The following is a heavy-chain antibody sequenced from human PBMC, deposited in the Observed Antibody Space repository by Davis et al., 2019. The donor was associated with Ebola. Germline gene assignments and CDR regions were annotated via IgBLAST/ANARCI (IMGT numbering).Heavy chain of an antibody. D-gene: IGHD3-9*01. V-gene: IGHV3-30-3*01. CDR3: ARGASYYDILTGYPFDY. CDR1: GFTFSNYA. CDR2: ISYDGSNK. Sequence: GESLKISCAASGFTFSNYAMHWVRQAPGKGLEWVAVISYDGSNKYYADSVKGRFTISRDNSKNTLYLQMNSLRTEDTAVYYCARGASYYDILTGYPFDYWGQGTLVTVSS. J-gene: IGHJ4*02.